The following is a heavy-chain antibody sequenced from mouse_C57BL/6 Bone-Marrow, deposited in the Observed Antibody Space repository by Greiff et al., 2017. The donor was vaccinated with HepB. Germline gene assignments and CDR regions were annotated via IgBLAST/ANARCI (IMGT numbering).Heavy chain of an antibody. J-gene: IGHJ4*01. CDR1: GYTFTSYG. CDR2: IYRRNGNT. CDR3: ASEEEAMDY. V-gene: IGHV1-81*01. Sequence: QVQLQQSGAELARPGASVKLSCKASGYTFTSYGISWVKQRTGQGLEWIGEIYRRNGNTYYNEKFKGKATLTADKSSSTAYMELRSLTSEDSAVYFCASEEEAMDYWGQGTSVTVSS.